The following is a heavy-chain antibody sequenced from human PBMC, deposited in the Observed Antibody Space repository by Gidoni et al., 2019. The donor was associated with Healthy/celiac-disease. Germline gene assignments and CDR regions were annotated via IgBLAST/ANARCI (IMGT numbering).Heavy chain of an antibody. CDR1: GYTFTSYA. CDR2: INAGNGNT. J-gene: IGHJ5*02. CDR3: ARESRGYIYCSSTSCYPFNWFDP. D-gene: IGHD2-2*01. Sequence: QVQLVQSGAEVKKPGASVKVSCKASGYTFTSYAMHWVPPAPGQRLEWMGWINAGNGNTKYSQKFQGRVTITRDTSASTAYMELSSLRSEDTAVYYCARESRGYIYCSSTSCYPFNWFDPWGQGTLVTVSS. V-gene: IGHV1-3*01.